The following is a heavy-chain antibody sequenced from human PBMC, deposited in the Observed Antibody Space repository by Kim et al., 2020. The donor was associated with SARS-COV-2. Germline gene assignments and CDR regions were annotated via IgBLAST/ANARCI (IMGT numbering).Heavy chain of an antibody. J-gene: IGHJ6*02. V-gene: IGHV4-34*01. CDR3: ARGPSLDV. CDR2: INHSGST. Sequence: SETLSLTCAVYGGSFSGYYWSWIRQPPGKGLEWIGEINHSGSTNYNPSLKSRVTISVDTSKNQFSLKLSSVTAADTAVYYCARGPSLDVWGQGTTVTVSS. CDR1: GGSFSGYY.